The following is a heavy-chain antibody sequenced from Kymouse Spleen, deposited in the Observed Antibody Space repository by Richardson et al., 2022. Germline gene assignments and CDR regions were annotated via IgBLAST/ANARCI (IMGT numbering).Heavy chain of an antibody. CDR1: GGSISSSSYY. D-gene: IGHD3-10*01. J-gene: IGHJ6*02. CDR2: IYYSGST. Sequence: QLQLQESGPGLVKPSETLSLTCTVSGGSISSSSYYWGWIRQPPGKGLEWIGSIYYSGSTYYNPSLKSRVTISVDTSKNQFSLKLSSVTAADTAVYYCAVYGSGRDYGMDVWGQGTTVTVSS. CDR3: AVYGSGRDYGMDV. V-gene: IGHV4-39*01.